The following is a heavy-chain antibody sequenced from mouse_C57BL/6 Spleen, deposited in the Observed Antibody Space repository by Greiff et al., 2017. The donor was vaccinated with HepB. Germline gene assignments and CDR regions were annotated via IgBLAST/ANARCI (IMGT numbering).Heavy chain of an antibody. CDR2: IDPNSGGT. Sequence: VQLVESGAELVKPGASVKLSCKASGYTFTSYWMHWVKQRPGRGLEWIGRIDPNSGGTKYNEKFKSKATLTVDKPSSTAYMQLSSLTSEDSAVYYCAEGYYSNYYAMDYWGQGTSVTVSS. V-gene: IGHV1-72*01. CDR3: AEGYYSNYYAMDY. CDR1: GYTFTSYW. J-gene: IGHJ4*01. D-gene: IGHD2-5*01.